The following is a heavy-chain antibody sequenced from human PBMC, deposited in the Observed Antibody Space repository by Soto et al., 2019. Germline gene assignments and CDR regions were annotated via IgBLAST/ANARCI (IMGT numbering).Heavy chain of an antibody. J-gene: IGHJ2*01. CDR3: ARLQAAAGDNDLTFDL. Sequence: PGESLKNSCKCSGESCISYWISWVRQMTGKGLEWMGRIDPSDSYTNYSPSFQGHVTISADKSISTAYLQWSSLKASDTAMYYCARLQAAAGDNDLTFDLWGRGTLVTVSS. CDR2: IDPSDSYT. V-gene: IGHV5-10-1*01. D-gene: IGHD6-13*01. CDR1: GESCISYW.